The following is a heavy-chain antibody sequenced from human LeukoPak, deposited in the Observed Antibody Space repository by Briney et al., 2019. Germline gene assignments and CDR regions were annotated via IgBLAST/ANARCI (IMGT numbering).Heavy chain of an antibody. D-gene: IGHD3-22*01. CDR2: IRYDGSNK. V-gene: IGHV3-30*02. J-gene: IGHJ4*02. Sequence: AGXXLRLSCAASGFTFSSYGMHWVRQAPGKGLEWVAFIRYDGSNKYYADSVKGRFTISRDNSKNTLYLQMNSLRAEDTAVYYCAKKTGDSSGYYRRYYFDYWGQGTLVTVSS. CDR3: AKKTGDSSGYYRRYYFDY. CDR1: GFTFSSYG.